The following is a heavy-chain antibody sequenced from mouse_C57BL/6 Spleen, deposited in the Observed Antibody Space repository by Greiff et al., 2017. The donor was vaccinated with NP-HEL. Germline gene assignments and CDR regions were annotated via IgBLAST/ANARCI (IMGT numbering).Heavy chain of an antibody. CDR2: INPNNGGT. D-gene: IGHD4-1*02. CDR1: GYTFTDYY. CDR3: ARSRSTGTHYYAMDY. J-gene: IGHJ4*01. V-gene: IGHV1-26*01. Sequence: VQLQQSGPELVKPGASVKISCKASGYTFTDYYMNWVKQSHGKSLEWIGDINPNNGGTSYNQKFKGKATLTVDKSSSTAYMELRSLTSEDSAVYYCARSRSTGTHYYAMDYWGQGTSVTVSS.